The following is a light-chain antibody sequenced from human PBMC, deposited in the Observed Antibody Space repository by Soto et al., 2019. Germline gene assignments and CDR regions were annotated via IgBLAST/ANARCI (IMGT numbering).Light chain of an antibody. V-gene: IGKV1-12*01. CDR3: QQINSFPLT. CDR2: AAV. CDR1: QGISGW. Sequence: DIPMTQSPSSVSASVGDRVTITCRASQGISGWLAWYQQKPGQAPRLLIYAAVTLQSGVPLRFSGSGSGTDFTLTISSLQPEDFATYFCQQINSFPLTFGGGTKVEIK. J-gene: IGKJ4*01.